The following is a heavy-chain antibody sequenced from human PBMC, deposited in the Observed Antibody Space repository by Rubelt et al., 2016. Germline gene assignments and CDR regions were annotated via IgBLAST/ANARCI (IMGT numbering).Heavy chain of an antibody. CDR3: ARDVGGNSVLYYFDY. CDR2: INPNSGGT. CDR1: GYTFTGYY. D-gene: IGHD4-23*01. V-gene: IGHV1-2*02. J-gene: IGHJ4*02. Sequence: QVQLVQSGAEVKKPGASVKISCKASGYTFTGYYMHWVRQAPGQGLEWMGWINPNSGGTNYAQKFQGRGTMTRDTAISTAYMELSRLRSDDTAVYYCARDVGGNSVLYYFDYWGQGTLVTVSS.